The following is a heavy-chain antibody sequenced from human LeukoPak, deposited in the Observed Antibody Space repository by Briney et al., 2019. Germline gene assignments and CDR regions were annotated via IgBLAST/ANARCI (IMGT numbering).Heavy chain of an antibody. CDR3: EKARPWRSNLDF. D-gene: IGHD3-3*01. Sequence: GVSLRLSCAASGLTLRSYGMHGVRQATGKGLVGVAVISYGGSNQYYADCVKGRLTIYRDNSKTTLYLQMSSLRDKDRGMYYCEKARPWRSNLDFWGQGTMVTVSS. J-gene: IGHJ4*02. CDR1: GLTLRSYG. V-gene: IGHV3-30*18. CDR2: ISYGGSNQ.